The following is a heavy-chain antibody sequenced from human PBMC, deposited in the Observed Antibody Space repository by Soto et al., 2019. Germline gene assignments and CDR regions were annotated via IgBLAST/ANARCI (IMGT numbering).Heavy chain of an antibody. CDR1: AGSITTSY. CDR3: ASSGIVGREVNTWFDP. J-gene: IGHJ5*02. D-gene: IGHD3-10*01. V-gene: IGHV4-59*01. Sequence: SETLSLTCTVSAGSITTSYWSWIRQPLAKALEWIGYISYRGSTNYNPSLKSRLTISIDRSKSQISLKLTAMTTADTAVYYCASSGIVGREVNTWFDPWAQGTLVAVS. CDR2: ISYRGST.